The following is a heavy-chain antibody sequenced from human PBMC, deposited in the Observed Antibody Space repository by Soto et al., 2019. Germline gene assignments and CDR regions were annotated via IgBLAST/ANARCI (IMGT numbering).Heavy chain of an antibody. J-gene: IGHJ6*02. CDR3: AREKTAWPLAYGLDV. V-gene: IGHV3-21*01. CDR2: ISTSGDT. Sequence: PGGSLRLSCAGSGFIFSTYSMHWVRQAPGKGLEWVSSISTSGDTYYGDSVKGRFTISRDNAKNSLSLQMNSLRAEDTAVYCCAREKTAWPLAYGLDVWGQGTTVTGSS. CDR1: GFIFSTYS. D-gene: IGHD1-1*01.